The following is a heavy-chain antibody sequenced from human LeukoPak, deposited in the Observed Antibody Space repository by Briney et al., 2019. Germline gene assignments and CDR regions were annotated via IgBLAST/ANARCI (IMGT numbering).Heavy chain of an antibody. Sequence: SETLSLTCAVYGGSFSGYYWSWIRQPPGKGLEWIGYIYHNGNTYSNPALKSRATVSVERSKNQFSLKLNSVTAADTAVYYCAREAQKSATVTVFDYWGQGTLVTVSS. J-gene: IGHJ4*02. CDR2: IYHNGNT. CDR3: AREAQKSATVTVFDY. CDR1: GGSFSGYY. V-gene: IGHV4-34*11. D-gene: IGHD4-11*01.